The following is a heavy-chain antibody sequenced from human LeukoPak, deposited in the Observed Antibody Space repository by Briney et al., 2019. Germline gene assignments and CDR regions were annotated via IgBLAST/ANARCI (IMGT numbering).Heavy chain of an antibody. CDR1: GFTLSSYW. J-gene: IGHJ3*02. Sequence: GGSLSLSCAASGFTLSSYWMHWVRQAPGKGLVWVSRINSDGSTTSYADSVKGRFTISRDNAKNTLYLQMNSLSAEDTAVYYCSRNTADDSFDIWGQGTMVTVSS. V-gene: IGHV3-74*01. CDR3: SRNTADDSFDI. D-gene: IGHD2-2*02. CDR2: INSDGSTT.